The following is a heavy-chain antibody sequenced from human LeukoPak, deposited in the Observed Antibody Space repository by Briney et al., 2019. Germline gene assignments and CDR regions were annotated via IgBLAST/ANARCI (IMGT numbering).Heavy chain of an antibody. D-gene: IGHD6-19*01. CDR2: ISGSGGST. J-gene: IGHJ6*02. V-gene: IGHV3-23*01. CDR3: AKDKYSSGWYGRDYYYGMDV. Sequence: GGSLRLSCAASGFTFSSYAMSWVRQAPGKGLEWVSAISGSGGSTYYADSAKGRFTISRDNSKNTLYLQMNSLRAEDTAVYYCAKDKYSSGWYGRDYYYGMDVWGQGTTVTVSS. CDR1: GFTFSSYA.